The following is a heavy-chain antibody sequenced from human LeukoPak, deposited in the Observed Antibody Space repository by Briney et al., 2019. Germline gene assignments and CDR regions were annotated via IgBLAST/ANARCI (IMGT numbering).Heavy chain of an antibody. V-gene: IGHV3-13*01. CDR3: ARDRGGGHMDV. D-gene: IGHD2-15*01. CDR2: VGTTGDT. J-gene: IGHJ6*03. Sequence: GGSLRLSCAASGFTFTTYDMHWVRQATGKGLEWVSAVGTTGDTYYPGSVKGRFTISRENAKNSLYLQMNSLRAGDTAVYYCARDRGGGHMDVWGKGTTVTISS. CDR1: GFTFTTYD.